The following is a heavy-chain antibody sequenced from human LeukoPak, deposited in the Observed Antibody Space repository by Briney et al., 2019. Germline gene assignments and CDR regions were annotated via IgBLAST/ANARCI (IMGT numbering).Heavy chain of an antibody. Sequence: ASVKVSCKASGYTFTGYYMHWVRQAPGQRLEWMGWINAGNANTKYSQEFQGRVTITRDTSASTAYMELSSLRSEDMAVYYCAREQLAAAGKGHVWFDPWGQGTLVTVSS. CDR3: AREQLAAAGKGHVWFDP. CDR1: GYTFTGYY. V-gene: IGHV1-3*03. J-gene: IGHJ5*02. CDR2: INAGNANT. D-gene: IGHD6-13*01.